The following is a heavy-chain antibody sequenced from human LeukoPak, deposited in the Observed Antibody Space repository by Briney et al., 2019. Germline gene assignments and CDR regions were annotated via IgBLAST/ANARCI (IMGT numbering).Heavy chain of an antibody. J-gene: IGHJ3*01. V-gene: IGHV3-7*05. CDR1: GFTLSNFW. Sequence: WESLTLSCAAYGFTLSNFWMNWVRQPPGKGLEWVAIIYRSGTQQHYVDSVKGRFTISRDNAKNSLSLQMNSLRAEDTAGYYCAREPTVTNVHDAFDLWGQGTMVTVSS. CDR2: IYRSGTQQ. D-gene: IGHD4-17*01. CDR3: AREPTVTNVHDAFDL.